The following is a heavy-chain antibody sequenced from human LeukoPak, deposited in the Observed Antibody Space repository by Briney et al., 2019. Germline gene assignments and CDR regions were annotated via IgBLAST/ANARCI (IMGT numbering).Heavy chain of an antibody. D-gene: IGHD2-15*01. CDR3: ATDLGYCSGGSCYRNWFDP. J-gene: IGHJ5*02. V-gene: IGHV6-1*01. CDR1: GDSVSSNSAA. Sequence: SQTLSLTCAISGDSVSSNSAAWNWIRQSPSRGLEWLGRTYYRSKWYNDYAVSVKSRITINPDTSKNQFSLQLNSVSPEDTAVYYCATDLGYCSGGSCYRNWFDPWGQGTLVTVSS. CDR2: TYYRSKWYN.